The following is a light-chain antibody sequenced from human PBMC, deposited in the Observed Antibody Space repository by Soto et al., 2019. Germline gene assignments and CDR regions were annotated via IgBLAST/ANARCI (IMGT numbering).Light chain of an antibody. CDR3: QQANSFPTT. CDR1: QSISGW. Sequence: DIQMTQSPSSMSASVGDRVTITCRASQSISGWLAWYQQKPGKAPKLLIYAASNLQSGVPSRFSGSGSGTDFTLTISSLQPEDFATYYCQQANSFPTTFGQGTKVEIK. J-gene: IGKJ1*01. CDR2: AAS. V-gene: IGKV1-12*01.